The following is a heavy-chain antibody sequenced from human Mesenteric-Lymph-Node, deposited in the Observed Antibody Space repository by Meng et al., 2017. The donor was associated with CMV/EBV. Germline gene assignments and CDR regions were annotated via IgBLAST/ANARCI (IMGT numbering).Heavy chain of an antibody. CDR1: GFTFSSYS. Sequence: GGSLRLSCAASGFTFSSYSMNWVRQAPGKGLEWVSYISSSSTIYYADSVKGRFTISRDNAKNSLYLQMNSLRAEDMAVYYCARGCSSTSCYRVGWFDPWGQGTLVTVSS. D-gene: IGHD2-2*01. CDR2: ISSSSTI. V-gene: IGHV3-48*04. J-gene: IGHJ5*02. CDR3: ARGCSSTSCYRVGWFDP.